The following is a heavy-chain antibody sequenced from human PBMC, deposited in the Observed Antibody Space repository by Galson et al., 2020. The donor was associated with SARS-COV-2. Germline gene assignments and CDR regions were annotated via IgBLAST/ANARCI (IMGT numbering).Heavy chain of an antibody. CDR3: ATTTIFGVVISWFDP. CDR2: FDPEDGET. CDR1: GYTLTELS. D-gene: IGHD3-3*01. V-gene: IGHV1-24*01. Sequence: ASVKVSCKVSGYTLTELSMHWVRQAPGKGLEWMGGFDPEDGETIYAQKFQGRVTMTEDTSTDTAYMELSSLRSEDTAVYYCATTTIFGVVISWFDPWGQGTLVTVSS. J-gene: IGHJ5*02.